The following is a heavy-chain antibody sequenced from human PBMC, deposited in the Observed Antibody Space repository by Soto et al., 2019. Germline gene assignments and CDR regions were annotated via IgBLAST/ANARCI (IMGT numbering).Heavy chain of an antibody. CDR3: ARAPSQAYGDYRNWFDP. D-gene: IGHD4-17*01. J-gene: IGHJ5*02. V-gene: IGHV1-8*01. CDR1: GYTFTSYD. Sequence: QVQLVQSGAEVKKPGASVKVSCKASGYTFTSYDINWVRQATGQGLEWMGWMNPNSGNTGYAQKFQGRVTMTRNTSISTAYMALSSLRSEDTAVYSCARAPSQAYGDYRNWFDPWGQGTLVTVSS. CDR2: MNPNSGNT.